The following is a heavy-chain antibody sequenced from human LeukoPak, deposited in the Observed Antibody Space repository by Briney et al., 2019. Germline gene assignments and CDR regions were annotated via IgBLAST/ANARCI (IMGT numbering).Heavy chain of an antibody. D-gene: IGHD6-19*01. CDR1: GGSISSYY. V-gene: IGHV4-59*01. CDR2: IYYSGST. J-gene: IGHJ4*02. Sequence: SETLSLTCTVSGGSISSYYWSWIRQPPGKGLEWIGYIYYSGSTNYNPSLKSRVTVSVDTSKNQFSLKLSSVTAADTAVYYCAREDYSSGHTIFDYWGQGTLVTVSS. CDR3: AREDYSSGHTIFDY.